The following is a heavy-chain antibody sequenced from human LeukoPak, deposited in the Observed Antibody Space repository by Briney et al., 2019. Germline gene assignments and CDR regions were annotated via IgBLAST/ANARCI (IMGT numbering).Heavy chain of an antibody. J-gene: IGHJ4*02. V-gene: IGHV4-30-2*01. CDR2: SYQSGST. CDR1: GGSISSGGYY. CDR3: ARDQGYCSSTSCRYFDC. Sequence: SQTLSLTCTVSGGSISSGGYYWSWIRQPPGKGLVWIGYSYQSGSTCYNPSLTSRVTISVDRSKNQSSLKLSSVTAADTAVYYCARDQGYCSSTSCRYFDCWGQGTLVTVSS. D-gene: IGHD2-2*01.